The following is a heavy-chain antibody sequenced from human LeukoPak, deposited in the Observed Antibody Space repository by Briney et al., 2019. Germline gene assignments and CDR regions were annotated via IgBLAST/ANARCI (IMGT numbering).Heavy chain of an antibody. CDR2: IY. Sequence: GESLKISCKGSGYSFTSYWIGWVRQMPGKGLEWMGIIYSPSFQGQVTISADKSISTAYLQWSSLKASDTAMYYCARQPTTVTTRDAFDIWGQGTMVTVSS. D-gene: IGHD4-17*01. V-gene: IGHV5-51*01. J-gene: IGHJ3*02. CDR1: GYSFTSYW. CDR3: ARQPTTVTTRDAFDI.